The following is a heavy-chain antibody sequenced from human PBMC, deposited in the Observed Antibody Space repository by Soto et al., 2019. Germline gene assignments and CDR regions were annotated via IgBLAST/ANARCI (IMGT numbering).Heavy chain of an antibody. CDR2: IYPDDSDT. Sequence: CKGSGYSFTKYWIAWVRQMPGKGLEWMGIIYPDDSDTRYSPSFQGQVTIAADKSISTAYLQWSSLKASDTAMYYCVRRRSGSDEFDYWGQGTLVTVSS. D-gene: IGHD1-26*01. J-gene: IGHJ4*02. CDR3: VRRRSGSDEFDY. CDR1: GYSFTKYW. V-gene: IGHV5-51*01.